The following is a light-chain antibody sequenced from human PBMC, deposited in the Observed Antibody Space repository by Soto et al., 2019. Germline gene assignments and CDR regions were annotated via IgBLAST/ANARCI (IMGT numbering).Light chain of an antibody. J-gene: IGKJ4*01. CDR1: QSVSSN. V-gene: IGKV3-15*01. CDR3: QPYNNWPLT. CDR2: GAS. Sequence: EIVLTQSPGTLSLSPEARATLSCRASQSVSSNLAWYQQKPGQAPRLLIYGASTRATGVPTRFSGSRSGAEFTLTINSLQSEDFAVYYCQPYNNWPLTFGGGTKVDI.